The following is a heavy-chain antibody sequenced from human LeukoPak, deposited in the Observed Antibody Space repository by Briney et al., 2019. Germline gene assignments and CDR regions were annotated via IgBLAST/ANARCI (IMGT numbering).Heavy chain of an antibody. D-gene: IGHD5-18*01. CDR3: AREGGYSYGYDLDY. Sequence: GGSLRLSCAAPGFTFSSYWMSWVRQAPGKGLEWVANIKQDGSEKYYVDSVKGRFTISRDNAKNSLYLQMNSLRAEDTAVYYCAREGGYSYGYDLDYWGQGTLVTVSS. J-gene: IGHJ4*02. CDR2: IKQDGSEK. V-gene: IGHV3-7*01. CDR1: GFTFSSYW.